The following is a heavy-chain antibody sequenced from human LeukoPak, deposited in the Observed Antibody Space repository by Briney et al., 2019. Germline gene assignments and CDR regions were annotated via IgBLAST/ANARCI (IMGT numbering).Heavy chain of an antibody. D-gene: IGHD3-10*01. CDR1: GFTFSSYA. J-gene: IGHJ4*02. Sequence: GGSLRLSCSASGFTFSSYAMHWVRQAPGKGLEYVAGISSNGGSSYYADSVKGRFTISRDNHKNTLYLQMSNLGAEDTAVYYCVKDIWYGSGNYQFDNWGQGTLVTVSS. CDR3: VKDIWYGSGNYQFDN. V-gene: IGHV3-64D*06. CDR2: ISSNGGSS.